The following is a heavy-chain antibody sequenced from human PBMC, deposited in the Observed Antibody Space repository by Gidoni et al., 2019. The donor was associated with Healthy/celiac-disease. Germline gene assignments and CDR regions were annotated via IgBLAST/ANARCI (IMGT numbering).Heavy chain of an antibody. J-gene: IGHJ5*02. CDR1: GFTFSSYA. V-gene: IGHV3-23*01. Sequence: EVQLLESGGGLVQPGGSLRLSCAASGFTFSSYAMSWVRQAPGKGLEWVSAISGSGGSTYYADSVKGRFTISRDNSKNTLYLQMNSLRAEDTAVYYCFIDPKDYGDYENWFDPWGQGTLVTVSS. CDR3: FIDPKDYGDYENWFDP. D-gene: IGHD4-17*01. CDR2: ISGSGGST.